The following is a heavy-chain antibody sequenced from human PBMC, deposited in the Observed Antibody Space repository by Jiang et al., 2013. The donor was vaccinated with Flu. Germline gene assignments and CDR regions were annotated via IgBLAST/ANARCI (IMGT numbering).Heavy chain of an antibody. D-gene: IGHD3-9*01. CDR2: IYPGDSDT. CDR3: ARHVELRYFDWLSGGSYFDY. CDR1: GYSFTSYW. V-gene: IGHV5-51*01. Sequence: GAEVKKPGESLKISCKGSGYSFTSYWIGWVRQMPGKGLEWMGIIYPGDSDTRYSPSFQGQVTISADKSISTAYLQWSSLKASDTAMYYCARHVELRYFDWLSGGSYFDYWGQGTLVTVSS. J-gene: IGHJ4*02.